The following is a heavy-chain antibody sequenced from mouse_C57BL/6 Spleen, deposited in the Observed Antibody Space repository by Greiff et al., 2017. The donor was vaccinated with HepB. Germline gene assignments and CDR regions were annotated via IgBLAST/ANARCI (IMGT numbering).Heavy chain of an antibody. CDR1: GYTFTDYN. V-gene: IGHV1-18*01. Sequence: EVKLMESGAELVKPGASVKISCKASGYTFTDYNMEWVKQSPGKSLEWIGDINPNDGGTSYNQKFKGKATLTVDKSSSTAYMQLRSLTSEDTAFYYWARSSGYPVDYWGQVTTLTVSS. CDR3: ARSSGYPVDY. J-gene: IGHJ2*01. CDR2: INPNDGGT. D-gene: IGHD3-2*02.